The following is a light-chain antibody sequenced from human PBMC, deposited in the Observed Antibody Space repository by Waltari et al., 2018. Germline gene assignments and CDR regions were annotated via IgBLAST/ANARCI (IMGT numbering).Light chain of an antibody. J-gene: IGLJ3*02. Sequence: QSVLTQPPSASGTPGQRVTISCSGSNSNIGSNTVNRYQHFPGTAPKLLIYRNSQRPSGVPDRFSGSKSGTSASLAISGLQSEDDADYYCAAWDDSLTGSWVFGGGTKLTV. V-gene: IGLV1-44*01. CDR1: NSNIGSNT. CDR3: AAWDDSLTGSWV. CDR2: RNS.